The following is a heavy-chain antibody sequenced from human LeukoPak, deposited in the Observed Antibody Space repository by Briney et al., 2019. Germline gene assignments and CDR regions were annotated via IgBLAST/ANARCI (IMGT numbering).Heavy chain of an antibody. CDR3: AREVAAGSYRGFDY. D-gene: IGHD6-19*01. CDR1: GGSISTDNW. V-gene: IGHV4-4*02. CDR2: VYHNGDV. J-gene: IGHJ4*01. Sequence: SETLSLTCAVSGGSISTDNWWHWIRQSPGKGLEWIAEVYHNGDVHYNPSLKSRVTMSVDTSKNQFSLKVNSVTAADTAAYFCAREVAAGSYRGFDYWGQGTLVTVSS.